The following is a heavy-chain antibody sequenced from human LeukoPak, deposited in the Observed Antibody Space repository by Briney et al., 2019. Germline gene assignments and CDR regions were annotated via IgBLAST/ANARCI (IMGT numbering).Heavy chain of an antibody. CDR3: AKDATIVGAKSCLRY. CDR2: ISGSGGST. D-gene: IGHD1-26*01. J-gene: IGHJ4*02. Sequence: GGSLRLSCAASGFTFSSYAMSWVRQAPGKGLEWVSAISGSGGSTYYADSVKGRFTISRDNSKNTLYLQMNSLRAGDTAVYYCAKDATIVGAKSCLRYWGQGTLVTVSS. CDR1: GFTFSSYA. V-gene: IGHV3-23*01.